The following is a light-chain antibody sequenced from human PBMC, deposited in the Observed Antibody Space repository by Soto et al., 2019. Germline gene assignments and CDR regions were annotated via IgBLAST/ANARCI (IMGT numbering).Light chain of an antibody. CDR1: QGISSY. CDR2: AAS. J-gene: IGKJ2*02. V-gene: IGKV1-8*01. CDR3: QQYYSYLWT. Sequence: AIRMTQSPSSLSASTGDRVTITCRARQGISSYLAWYQQKPGKAPKLLIYAASTLQSGVPSRFSGSGSGTDFNLTISCLQSEDFATYYCQQYYSYLWTFGQGTKLEIK.